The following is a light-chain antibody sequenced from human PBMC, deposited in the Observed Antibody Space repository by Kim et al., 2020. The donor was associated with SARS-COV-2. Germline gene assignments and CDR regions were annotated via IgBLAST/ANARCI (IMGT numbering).Light chain of an antibody. CDR3: QAWDRTTVV. Sequence: SYELTHPPSVSVSPGQTASITCSGDKLGDKYACWYQQKPGQSPVLVIYQDSKRPSGIPERFSGSNSGNTATLTISGTQAMDEADYYCQAWDRTTVVFGGGTQLTVL. CDR2: QDS. CDR1: KLGDKY. J-gene: IGLJ2*01. V-gene: IGLV3-1*01.